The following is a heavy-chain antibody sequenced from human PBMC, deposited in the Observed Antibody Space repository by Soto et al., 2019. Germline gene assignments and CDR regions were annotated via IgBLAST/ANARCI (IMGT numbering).Heavy chain of an antibody. CDR3: ARSLRYCSGGSCHPYYYCMDV. CDR1: GYSFTSYW. V-gene: IGHV5-51*01. D-gene: IGHD2-15*01. CDR2: IYPGDSDT. Sequence: GESLKISCKGSGYSFTSYWIGWVRQMPGKGLEWMGIIYPGDSDTRYSPSFQGQVTISADKSISTAYLQWSSLKASDTAMYYCARSLRYCSGGSCHPYYYCMDVWGQGTTVTV. J-gene: IGHJ6*02.